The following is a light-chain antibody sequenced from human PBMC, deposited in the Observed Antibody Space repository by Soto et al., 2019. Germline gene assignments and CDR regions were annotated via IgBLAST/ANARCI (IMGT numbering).Light chain of an antibody. CDR3: QQYNSYPYT. J-gene: IGKJ2*01. CDR1: QSISGW. CDR2: KAS. Sequence: DIQMTQSPSTLSASVGDRVTITCRASQSISGWLAWYQQKPGKAPKLLIYKASSSKSGVPSRFSGSVFGTEFTLTISSLQPDDFATFYCQQYNSYPYTFGQGTKVEIK. V-gene: IGKV1-5*03.